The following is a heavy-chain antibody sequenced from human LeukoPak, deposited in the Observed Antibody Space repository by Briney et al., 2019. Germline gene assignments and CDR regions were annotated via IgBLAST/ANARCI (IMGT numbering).Heavy chain of an antibody. D-gene: IGHD1-26*01. CDR3: ARSSAPLQVGDFDY. CDR2: IYSGGST. J-gene: IGHJ4*02. CDR1: GFTFSSYS. Sequence: GGSLRLSCAASGFTFSSYSMSWVRQAPGKGLEWVSVIYSGGSTYYADSVKGRLTISRDNSKNTVYLQMNSLRAEDTAEDYCARSSAPLQVGDFDYWGQGTLVTVSS. V-gene: IGHV3-66*01.